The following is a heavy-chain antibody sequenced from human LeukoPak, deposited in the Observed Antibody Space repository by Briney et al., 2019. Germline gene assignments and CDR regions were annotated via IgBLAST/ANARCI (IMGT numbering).Heavy chain of an antibody. CDR1: GFTFSSYS. CDR2: ISTSSAVM. CDR3: ALLAVASDFDY. V-gene: IGHV3-48*01. J-gene: IGHJ4*02. D-gene: IGHD6-19*01. Sequence: GGSLRLSCAASGFTFSSYSISWVRQAPGKGLEWVSYISTSSAVMYYADSVKGRFTISRDDARTSVSLQMNSLRVEDTGVYYCALLAVASDFDYWGQGALVTVSS.